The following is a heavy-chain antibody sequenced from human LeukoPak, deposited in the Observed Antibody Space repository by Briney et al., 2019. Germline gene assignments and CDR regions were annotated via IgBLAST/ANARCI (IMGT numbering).Heavy chain of an antibody. Sequence: SGPTLVKPTQTLTLTCTFSGFSLSTSAGGVAWIRQPQGKALEWLALVYWDDDKRYSPSLKSRLTLTKNTSKNQVVLTMTNMDPVDTATYYCAHARGAGNSPTFDIWGQGTMVTVSS. CDR2: VYWDDDK. V-gene: IGHV2-5*02. J-gene: IGHJ3*02. CDR1: GFSLSTSAGG. CDR3: AHARGAGNSPTFDI. D-gene: IGHD4-23*01.